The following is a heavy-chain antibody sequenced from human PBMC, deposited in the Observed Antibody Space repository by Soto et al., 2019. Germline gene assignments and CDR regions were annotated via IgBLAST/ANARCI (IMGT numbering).Heavy chain of an antibody. CDR1: GFTFSSYA. Sequence: GSLRLSCAASGFTFSSYAMSWVRQAPGKGLEWVSAISGSGGSTYYADSVKGRFTISRDNSKNTLYLQMNSLRAEDTAVYYCAIRTRFDLPAGYWGQGTLVTVSS. V-gene: IGHV3-23*01. D-gene: IGHD3-9*01. CDR2: ISGSGGST. CDR3: AIRTRFDLPAGY. J-gene: IGHJ4*02.